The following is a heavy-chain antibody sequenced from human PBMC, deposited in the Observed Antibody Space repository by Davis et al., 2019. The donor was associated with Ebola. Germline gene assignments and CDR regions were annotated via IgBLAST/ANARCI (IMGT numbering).Heavy chain of an antibody. CDR1: GFIVSDKY. V-gene: IGHV3-53*01. CDR2: IYRDGRT. J-gene: IGHJ4*02. D-gene: IGHD7-27*01. CDR3: AKEKVTGSSYYLDY. Sequence: GESLKISCAASGFIVSDKYMSWVRQAPGKGLEWVSVIYRDGRTYYADSVKGRFTISRDNSKTTLYLHMNSLRAEDTAIYYCAKEKVTGSSYYLDYWGQGTPVTVSS.